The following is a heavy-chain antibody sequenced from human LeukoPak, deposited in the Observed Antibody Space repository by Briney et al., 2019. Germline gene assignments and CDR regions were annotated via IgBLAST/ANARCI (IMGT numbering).Heavy chain of an antibody. D-gene: IGHD6-13*01. J-gene: IGHJ4*02. V-gene: IGHV3-21*01. CDR2: ISSTSAYI. Sequence: GGSLRLSCAGSGFALKSYSLSWVRQAPGKGLEWVSSISSTSAYIYYADSVKGRFTISRDNVDNVVYLQMNSLGAEDTAVYYCARERWQQLVDYWGQGTLVTVSS. CDR3: ARERWQQLVDY. CDR1: GFALKSYS.